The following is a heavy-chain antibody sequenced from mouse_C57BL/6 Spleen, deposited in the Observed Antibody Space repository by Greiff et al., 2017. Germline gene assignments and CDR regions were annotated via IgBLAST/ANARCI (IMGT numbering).Heavy chain of an antibody. J-gene: IGHJ4*01. CDR3: ARANWVGRAMEV. D-gene: IGHD4-1*01. Sequence: LEQPGAELVRPGASVKLSCKASGYTFTSYSMHWVKQRPGQGLEWIGNINPSSGYTKYNQKFKNKATLTADKSSSTAYMQLSSLTSEDSAVYYCARANWVGRAMEVWGKGTSVTVSS. V-gene: IGHV1-4*01. CDR1: GYTFTSYS. CDR2: INPSSGYT.